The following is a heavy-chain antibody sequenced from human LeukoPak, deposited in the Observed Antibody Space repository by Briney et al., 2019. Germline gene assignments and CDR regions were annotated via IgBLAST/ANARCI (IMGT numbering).Heavy chain of an antibody. J-gene: IGHJ3*02. V-gene: IGHV1-46*01. CDR1: GYTFTSYY. CDR2: INPSGGST. D-gene: IGHD2-2*02. Sequence: ASVKVSCKASGYTFTSYYMHWVRQAPGQGLEWMGIINPSGGSTSYAQKFQGRVTMTRDTSTSTVYMELSSLRSEDTAVYYCARNFEDIVVVQAAILGDAFDIWGQGTMVTVSS. CDR3: ARNFEDIVVVQAAILGDAFDI.